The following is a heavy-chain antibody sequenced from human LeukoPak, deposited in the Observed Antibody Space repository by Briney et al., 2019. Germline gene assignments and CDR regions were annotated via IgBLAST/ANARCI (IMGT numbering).Heavy chain of an antibody. CDR1: GGSISSYY. Sequence: PSETLSLTCTVSGGSISSYYWSWIRQPPGKGLEWIGYIYYSGSTNYNPSLKSRVTISVDTSKNQFSLKLSSVTAADTAVYYCARDRGYSSSHAPFDPWGQGTLVTVSS. CDR3: ARDRGYSSSHAPFDP. CDR2: IYYSGST. V-gene: IGHV4-59*01. D-gene: IGHD6-13*01. J-gene: IGHJ5*02.